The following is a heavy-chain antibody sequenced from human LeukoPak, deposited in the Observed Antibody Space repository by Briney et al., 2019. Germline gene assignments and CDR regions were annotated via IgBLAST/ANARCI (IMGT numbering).Heavy chain of an antibody. CDR3: AKDRIAAAGTMYNWFDP. V-gene: IGHV3-23*01. D-gene: IGHD6-13*01. Sequence: GGSLRLSCAASGFTFSSYAMSWVRQAPGEGLEWVSAISGSGGSTYYADSVKGRFTISRDNSKNTLYLQMNSLRAEDTAVYYCAKDRIAAAGTMYNWFDPWGQGTLVTVSS. CDR2: ISGSGGST. CDR1: GFTFSSYA. J-gene: IGHJ5*02.